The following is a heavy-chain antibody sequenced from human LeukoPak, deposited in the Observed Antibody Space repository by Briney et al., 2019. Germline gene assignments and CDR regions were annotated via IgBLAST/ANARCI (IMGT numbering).Heavy chain of an antibody. CDR3: ARHKPGTYYYGMDV. J-gene: IGHJ6*02. Sequence: PSETPSLICTVSDGSISSYFWSWIRQPPGKGLEWIGYIYYSGSTNYNPSLKSRVTISVDTSKNQFFLKLSSVTAADTAVYYCARHKPGTYYYGMDVWGQGTTVTVSS. V-gene: IGHV4-59*08. D-gene: IGHD3-16*01. CDR2: IYYSGST. CDR1: DGSISSYF.